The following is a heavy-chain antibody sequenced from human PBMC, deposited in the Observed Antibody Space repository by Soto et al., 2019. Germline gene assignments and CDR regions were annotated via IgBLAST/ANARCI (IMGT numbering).Heavy chain of an antibody. CDR3: AGGEMSTISFDY. V-gene: IGHV3-11*01. CDR2: ITSDGSPI. Sequence: QVQLVESGGGLVKPGGSLRLSCAASGFTSSDYYMSWIRQAPGKGLEWVSYITSDGSPIYYADSVRGRFTISRDSAKNSVSLQMNSLRAEDTAMYYCAGGEMSTISFDYWGQGTLVTVSS. D-gene: IGHD1-1*01. J-gene: IGHJ4*02. CDR1: GFTSSDYY.